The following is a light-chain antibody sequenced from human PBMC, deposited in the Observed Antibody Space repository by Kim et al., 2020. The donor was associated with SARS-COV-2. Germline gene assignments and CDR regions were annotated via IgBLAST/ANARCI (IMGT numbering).Light chain of an antibody. Sequence: TSSYLAWYQQKPGQAPRLLIYGASSRATGIPDRFSGSGSGTDFTLTISRLEPEDFAVYYCQQYGSSPGTFGRGTKVEI. CDR2: GAS. CDR3: QQYGSSPGT. J-gene: IGKJ2*01. CDR1: TSSY. V-gene: IGKV3-20*01.